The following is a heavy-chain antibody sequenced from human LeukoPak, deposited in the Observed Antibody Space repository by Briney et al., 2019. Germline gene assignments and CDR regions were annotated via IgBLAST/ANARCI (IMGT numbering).Heavy chain of an antibody. CDR3: GKEPSCYELKGNYFEY. CDR2: ISYDGSNK. CDR1: GFTFSSYA. J-gene: IGHJ4*02. D-gene: IGHD5-12*01. Sequence: PGGSLRLSCAASGFTFSSYAMHWVRQAPGKGLEWVAVISYDGSNKYYADSVKGRFTISRDNSKNTLYLQMNSLRAEDTAVYYCGKEPSCYELKGNYFEYWGQGTLVTVSS. V-gene: IGHV3-30-3*01.